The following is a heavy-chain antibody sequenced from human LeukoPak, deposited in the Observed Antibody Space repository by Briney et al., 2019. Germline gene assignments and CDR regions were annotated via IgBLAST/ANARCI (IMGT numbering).Heavy chain of an antibody. D-gene: IGHD3-10*01. CDR2: IYYTGAT. V-gene: IGHV4-59*11. Sequence: PSETLSLTCTVSGGSMSVHYWSWIRQTPGKGLEWIGHIYYTGATTYNPSLKSPVSISVDTSKNQFSLRLTSVTAADPAVYFCARINLVYYGSESYKYYFDYWGQGMLVTVSS. CDR3: ARINLVYYGSESYKYYFDY. J-gene: IGHJ4*02. CDR1: GGSMSVHY.